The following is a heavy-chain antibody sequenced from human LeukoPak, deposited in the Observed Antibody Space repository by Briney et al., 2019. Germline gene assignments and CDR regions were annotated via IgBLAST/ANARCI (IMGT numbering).Heavy chain of an antibody. V-gene: IGHV3-30-3*01. CDR2: ISSDGTNK. Sequence: GRSLRLSCAASGFTLSSYTIHWVRQAPGKGLEWVAVISSDGTNKYYADSVKGRFTISRDNSKNTLYLQVSSLRAEDTAVYYCARGAYEIVVVTAPTYWGQGTLVTVSS. J-gene: IGHJ4*02. D-gene: IGHD2-21*02. CDR1: GFTLSSYT. CDR3: ARGAYEIVVVTAPTY.